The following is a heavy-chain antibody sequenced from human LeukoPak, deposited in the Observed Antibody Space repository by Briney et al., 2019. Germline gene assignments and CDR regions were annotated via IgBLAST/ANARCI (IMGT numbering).Heavy chain of an antibody. D-gene: IGHD4-17*01. J-gene: IGHJ4*02. Sequence: GGSLRLSCAASGFTFSSYEMNWVRQAPGKGLEWVSYISSSGSTIYYADSVKGRFTISRDNSKNTLYLQMNSLRAEDTAVYYCARDDYGETFDYWGQGTLVTVSS. CDR3: ARDDYGETFDY. CDR2: ISSSGSTI. V-gene: IGHV3-48*03. CDR1: GFTFSSYE.